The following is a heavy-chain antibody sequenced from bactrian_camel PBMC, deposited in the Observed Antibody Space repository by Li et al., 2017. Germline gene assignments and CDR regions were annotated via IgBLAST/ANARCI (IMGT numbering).Heavy chain of an antibody. Sequence: HVQLVESGGGSVQAGGSLRLSCVASGYTLPMNMAWFRQAPGKVREAVAAIDSDYSASYADSVKGRFTISQDIAKNTLYLQMNSLKPEDTATYYCAGRQYCYKAVYDYYGQGTQVTVS. J-gene: IGHJ4*01. CDR2: IDSDYSA. V-gene: IGHV3S53*01. D-gene: IGHD2*01. CDR3: AGRQYCYKAVYDY. CDR1: GYTLPMN.